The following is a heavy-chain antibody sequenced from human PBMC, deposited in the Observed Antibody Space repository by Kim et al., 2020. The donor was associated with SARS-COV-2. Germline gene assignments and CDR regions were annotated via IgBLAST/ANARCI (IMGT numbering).Heavy chain of an antibody. J-gene: IGHJ4*02. CDR3: AKDHESSGWPTFDY. D-gene: IGHD3-22*01. V-gene: IGHV3-23*01. Sequence: ADSVKGRFTVSRDNADNTLYLQMNSLRAEDTALYYCAKDHESSGWPTFDYWGQGTLVTASS.